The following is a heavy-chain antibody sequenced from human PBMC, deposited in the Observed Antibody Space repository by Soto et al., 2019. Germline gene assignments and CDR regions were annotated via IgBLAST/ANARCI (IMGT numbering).Heavy chain of an antibody. CDR1: GFTFSTYS. D-gene: IGHD3-9*01. CDR3: ARDLRARTRYYYRMDV. J-gene: IGHJ6*02. Sequence: GGSLRLSCAASGFTFSTYSMHWVRQAPGKGLEWVAVIWYDGSNKYYADSVKGRFTISRDNSKNTLYLQMNSLRAEDTAVYYCARDLRARTRYYYRMDVWGQGTKVTVYS. CDR2: IWYDGSNK. V-gene: IGHV3-33*01.